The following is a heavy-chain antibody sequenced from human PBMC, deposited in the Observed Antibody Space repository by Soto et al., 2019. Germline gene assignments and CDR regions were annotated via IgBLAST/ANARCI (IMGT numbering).Heavy chain of an antibody. V-gene: IGHV3-30-3*01. D-gene: IGHD3-22*01. CDR3: ARRCSGYYLDLDY. CDR2: ISYDGSSK. CDR1: GFTFSSYA. J-gene: IGHJ4*02. Sequence: QVQLVESGGGVVQPGRSLRLSCAASGFTFSSYAMHWVRQAPGKGLEWVAVISYDGSSKFYADSVKGRFTISRDNSKNTLYLQMNSLRTEETAVYYCARRCSGYYLDLDYWGQGTLVTVSS.